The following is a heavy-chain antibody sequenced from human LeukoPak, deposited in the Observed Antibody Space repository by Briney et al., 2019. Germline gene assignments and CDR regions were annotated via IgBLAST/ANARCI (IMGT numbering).Heavy chain of an antibody. D-gene: IGHD5-12*01. CDR2: FYSGGGT. J-gene: IGHJ4*02. Sequence: SETLSLTCTVSGGSISSYYWSWIRQPAGKGLEWIGRFYSGGGTDYNPSLKSRVTMSVDTSKNQFSLKLSSVTAVDTAVYYCARVYSGYDLPGSLANYYFDYWGQGTLVTVSS. CDR3: ARVYSGYDLPGSLANYYFDY. CDR1: GGSISSYY. V-gene: IGHV4-4*07.